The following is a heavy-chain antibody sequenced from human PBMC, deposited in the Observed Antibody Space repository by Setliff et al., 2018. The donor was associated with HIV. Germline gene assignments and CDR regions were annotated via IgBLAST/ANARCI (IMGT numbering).Heavy chain of an antibody. J-gene: IGHJ3*02. CDR3: ATRPPGVHGFSI. D-gene: IGHD3-10*01. CDR1: GGSFNILG. CDR2: IIPVVDAP. V-gene: IGHV1-69*06. Sequence: VASVKVSCKASGGSFNILGFTWVRQAPGQGLEWVGGIIPVVDAPIYAQRFQGRVVITADKSTGTAYMQLSSLKFEDTAVYYCATRPPGVHGFSIWGQGTMVTVS.